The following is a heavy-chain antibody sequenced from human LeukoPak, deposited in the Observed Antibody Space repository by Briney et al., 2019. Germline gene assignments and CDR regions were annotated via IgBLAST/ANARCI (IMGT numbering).Heavy chain of an antibody. CDR1: GFMFSSNW. Sequence: GGSLRLSCAASGFMFSSNWMSWVCLAPGKGLEWVANIKEDGTETYYVDSVKGRFTISRDNAKNSLYLQMNSLRVEDTAVYYCAKEGRSLQTYWGQGTLVTVSS. J-gene: IGHJ4*02. CDR2: IKEDGTET. V-gene: IGHV3-7*03. CDR3: AKEGRSLQTY. D-gene: IGHD5-24*01.